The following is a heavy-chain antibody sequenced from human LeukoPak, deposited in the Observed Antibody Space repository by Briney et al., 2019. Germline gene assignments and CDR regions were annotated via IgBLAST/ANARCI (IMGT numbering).Heavy chain of an antibody. V-gene: IGHV1-2*02. CDR2: INPIGGVT. J-gene: IGHJ4*02. D-gene: IGHD3-22*01. Sequence: ASVKVSCKASGYSFTGYYIHWVRQAPGQGREWMGWINPIGGVTNYAQKFQGRVTMPRDTSITTAYMEMSSLRSDDTAVYYCARDNGRGYPVYFGYWGQGTLVTVSS. CDR1: GYSFTGYY. CDR3: ARDNGRGYPVYFGY.